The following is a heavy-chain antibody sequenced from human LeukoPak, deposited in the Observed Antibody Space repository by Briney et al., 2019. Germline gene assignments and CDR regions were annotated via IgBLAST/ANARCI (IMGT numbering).Heavy chain of an antibody. CDR3: ARYRGSASYDGNDKRALEF. V-gene: IGHV3-23*01. Sequence: GGSLRLSCTASGFTFSSYAMSWVRQAPGKGLEWVSTISNSGLTTYYADSVKGRLTISRDNSKNTLYLHMNILRAEDTAVYYCARYRGSASYDGNDKRALEFWGQGTLVTVSS. CDR1: GFTFSSYA. J-gene: IGHJ4*02. D-gene: IGHD3-22*01. CDR2: ISNSGLTT.